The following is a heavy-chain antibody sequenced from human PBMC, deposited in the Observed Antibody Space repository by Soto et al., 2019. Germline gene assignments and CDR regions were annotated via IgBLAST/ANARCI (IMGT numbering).Heavy chain of an antibody. CDR1: GFTFSSYW. J-gene: IGHJ5*02. CDR3: AAAAGTSDWFDP. V-gene: IGHV3-74*01. CDR2: INSDRSST. D-gene: IGHD6-13*01. Sequence: VGSLRLSCAASGFTFSSYWMHWVRQAPGKGLVWVSRINSDRSSTSYADSVEGRFTISRDNAKNTLYLQMNSLRAEDTAVYYCAAAAGTSDWFDPWGQGTLVTVSS.